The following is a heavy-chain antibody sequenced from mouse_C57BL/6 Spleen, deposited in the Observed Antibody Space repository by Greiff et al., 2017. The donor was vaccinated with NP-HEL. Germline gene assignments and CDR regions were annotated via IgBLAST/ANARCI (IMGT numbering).Heavy chain of an antibody. Sequence: EVQLVESGGGLVQPGGSLKLSCAASGFTFSDYYMYWVRQTPEKRLEWVAYISNGGGSTYYPDTVKGRFTISRDNAKNTLYLQMSRLKSEDTAMYYCARGVYGNYPYYFDYWGQGTTLTVSS. V-gene: IGHV5-12*01. J-gene: IGHJ2*01. CDR3: ARGVYGNYPYYFDY. CDR1: GFTFSDYY. CDR2: ISNGGGST. D-gene: IGHD2-1*01.